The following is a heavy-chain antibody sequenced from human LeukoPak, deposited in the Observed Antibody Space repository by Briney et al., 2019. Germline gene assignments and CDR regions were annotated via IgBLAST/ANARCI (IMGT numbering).Heavy chain of an antibody. D-gene: IGHD3-10*01. Sequence: GGSLRLSCAASGFTFSSYSMNWVRQAPGKGLEWVSSISSSSSYIYYADSVKGRFTISRDNAKNSLYLQMNSLRAEDTAVYYCARDLRYYYGSGSPKTGYWGQGTLVTVSS. CDR2: ISSSSSYI. V-gene: IGHV3-21*01. CDR1: GFTFSSYS. J-gene: IGHJ4*02. CDR3: ARDLRYYYGSGSPKTGY.